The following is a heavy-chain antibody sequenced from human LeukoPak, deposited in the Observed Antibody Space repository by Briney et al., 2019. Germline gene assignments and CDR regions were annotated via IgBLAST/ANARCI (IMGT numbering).Heavy chain of an antibody. CDR3: ARDRITILGPPPINDAFDI. D-gene: IGHD3-3*01. V-gene: IGHV4-59*12. J-gene: IGHJ3*02. Sequence: SETLSLTCTVSGGSISSYYWSWIRQPPGKGLEWIGYIYYSGSTNYNPSLKSRVTMSLDTSKNQFSLKLSSVTAADTAVYYCARDRITILGPPPINDAFDIWGQGTMVTVSS. CDR1: GGSISSYY. CDR2: IYYSGST.